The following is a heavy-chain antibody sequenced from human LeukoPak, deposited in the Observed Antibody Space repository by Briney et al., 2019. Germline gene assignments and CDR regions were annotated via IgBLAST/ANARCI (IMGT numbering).Heavy chain of an antibody. J-gene: IGHJ4*02. V-gene: IGHV3-48*03. CDR2: ISSTSYSI. Sequence: AGGSLRLSCATSGFTFRSYEANWVRQAPGKGLEWISYISSTSYSIYYADSVKGRFTISRDNAKRALYLQMDSLRVEDTGLYYCATSLGPRDYWGQGILVTVSS. CDR3: ATSLGPRDY. CDR1: GFTFRSYE. D-gene: IGHD7-27*01.